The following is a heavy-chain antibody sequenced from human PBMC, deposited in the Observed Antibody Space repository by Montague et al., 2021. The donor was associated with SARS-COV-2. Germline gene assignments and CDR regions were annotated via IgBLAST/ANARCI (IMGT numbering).Heavy chain of an antibody. D-gene: IGHD3-22*01. CDR3: ARVAGGYYHDSSAYFDY. CDR1: GGSFSGYY. CDR2: INQSGST. Sequence: SETLSLTCAVYGGSFSGYYWSWIRQPPGKGLEWIGEINQSGSTXXXPSXXXRVTLSVDTSKKQFSLKLSSLTAADTAVYYCARVAGGYYHDSSAYFDYWGQGSLVTVSS. J-gene: IGHJ4*02. V-gene: IGHV4-34*01.